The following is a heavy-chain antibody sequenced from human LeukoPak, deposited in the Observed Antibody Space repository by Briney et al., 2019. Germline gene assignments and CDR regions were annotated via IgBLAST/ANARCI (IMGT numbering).Heavy chain of an antibody. CDR3: ARGGDYYGSGSSFEDY. J-gene: IGHJ4*02. D-gene: IGHD3-10*01. CDR2: ISSSSSYI. CDR1: GFTFSSYS. Sequence: GGSLRLSCAASGFTFSSYSMNWVRQAPGKGLEWVSSISSSSSYIYYADSVKGRFTISRDNAKNSLYLQMNSLRAEDTAVYYCARGGDYYGSGSSFEDYWGQGTLVTVSS. V-gene: IGHV3-21*01.